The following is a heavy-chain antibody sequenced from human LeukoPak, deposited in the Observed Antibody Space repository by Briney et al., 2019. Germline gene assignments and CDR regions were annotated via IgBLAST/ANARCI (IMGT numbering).Heavy chain of an antibody. CDR2: IREDGGEK. V-gene: IGHV3-7*05. J-gene: IGHJ5*02. CDR3: ANALFSDSYLGRFDP. D-gene: IGHD2-21*02. Sequence: GGSLRLSCAASGFTFSSFWMTWVRQAPGKGLEWVAKIREDGGEKYYVDSVKGRFTISRDNVKNSLYLQMNSLRAEDTAVYYCANALFSDSYLGRFDPWGQGTLVTVSS. CDR1: GFTFSSFW.